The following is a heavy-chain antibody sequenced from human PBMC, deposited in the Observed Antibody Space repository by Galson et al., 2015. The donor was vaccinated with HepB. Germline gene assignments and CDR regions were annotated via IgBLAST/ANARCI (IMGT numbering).Heavy chain of an antibody. CDR2: INEDGSAK. D-gene: IGHD1-14*01. J-gene: IGHJ4*02. V-gene: IGHV3-7*03. Sequence: SLRLSCAASGFTFSSYWMNWVRQAPGKGLEWVANINEDGSAKYYADSVKGRFTISRDNARNSLFLQVSSLRGEDTAIYYCASGVNRACNYWGQGALVTVSS. CDR3: ASGVNRACNY. CDR1: GFTFSSYW.